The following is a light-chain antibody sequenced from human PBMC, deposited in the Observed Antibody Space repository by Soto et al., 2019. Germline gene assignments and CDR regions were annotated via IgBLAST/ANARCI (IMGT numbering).Light chain of an antibody. CDR1: SSNIGAGYD. V-gene: IGLV1-40*01. J-gene: IGLJ1*01. CDR3: QSYDSSLSVLYV. Sequence: QSVLTQPPSVSGAPGQRVTISCTGGSSNIGAGYDVHWYQQLPGTAPKLLIYDNSNRPSGVPDRFSGSKSGTSASLAITGLQAEDEADYYCQSYDSSLSVLYVFGTGTKVTVL. CDR2: DNS.